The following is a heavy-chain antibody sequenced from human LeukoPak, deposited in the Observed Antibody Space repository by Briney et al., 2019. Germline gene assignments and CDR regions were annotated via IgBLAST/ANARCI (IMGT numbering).Heavy chain of an antibody. J-gene: IGHJ4*02. CDR1: GFTVSSNY. CDR2: IFGGGGT. D-gene: IGHD3-10*01. CDR3: ASWPGAWYGEDC. Sequence: GSLRLSCAASGFTVSSNYMAWVRQPPGKGLEWVSVIFGGGGTYYAGSVRGRFTISRDNSQNTLFLQMNSLRAEDTAVYYCASWPGAWYGEDCWGQGTRVTVSS. V-gene: IGHV3-53*01.